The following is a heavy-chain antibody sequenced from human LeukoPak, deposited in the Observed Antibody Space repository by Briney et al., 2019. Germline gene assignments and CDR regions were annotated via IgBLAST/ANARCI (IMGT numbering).Heavy chain of an antibody. CDR2: IYWNDDK. Sequence: SFSDFWMTWVRQPPGKALEWLALIYWNDDKRYSPSLKSRLTITKDTSKNQVVLTMTNMDPVDTATYYCAHRDDFYGSGSYYFDYWGQGTLVTVSS. V-gene: IGHV2-5*01. D-gene: IGHD3-10*01. CDR1: SFSDFW. CDR3: AHRDDFYGSGSYYFDY. J-gene: IGHJ4*02.